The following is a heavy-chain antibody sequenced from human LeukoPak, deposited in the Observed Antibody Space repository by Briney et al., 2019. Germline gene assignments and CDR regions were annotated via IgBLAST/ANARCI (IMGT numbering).Heavy chain of an antibody. Sequence: GGSPRLSCAASGFAFSRFSMNWVRQAPGKGLEWVSSISSSSDVYYADSLKGRFTISRDNAKNSPYLQMNSLRADDTAVYYCARGIAVAAPDYWGQGSLVTVSS. CDR2: ISSSSDV. D-gene: IGHD6-19*01. V-gene: IGHV3-21*01. CDR1: GFAFSRFS. J-gene: IGHJ4*02. CDR3: ARGIAVAAPDY.